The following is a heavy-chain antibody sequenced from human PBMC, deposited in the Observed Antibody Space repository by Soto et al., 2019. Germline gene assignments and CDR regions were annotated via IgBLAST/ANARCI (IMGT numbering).Heavy chain of an antibody. D-gene: IGHD3-10*01. Sequence: TSETLSLTCTVSGGSISSSSYYWGWIRQPPGKGLEWIGSIYYSGSTYYNPSLKSRVTISVDTSKNQFSLKLSSVTAADTAVYYCASTYYYGSGSYYNVNYYGMDVWGQGTTVTVSS. CDR2: IYYSGST. CDR3: ASTYYYGSGSYYNVNYYGMDV. V-gene: IGHV4-39*01. CDR1: GGSISSSSYY. J-gene: IGHJ6*02.